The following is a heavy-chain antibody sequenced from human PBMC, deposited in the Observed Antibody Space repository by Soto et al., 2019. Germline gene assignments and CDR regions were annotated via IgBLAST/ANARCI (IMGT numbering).Heavy chain of an antibody. D-gene: IGHD6-6*01. J-gene: IGHJ6*02. CDR1: GFTFSNYA. CDR2: ISSSGGTI. Sequence: EVQLLESGGGLVQPGGYLRLSCAASGFTFSNYAMSWVRQAPGKGLEWVSSISSSGGTIYYADYVKGRFTISRDNSKNTLYLQVNSLRAEDTAIYFCAKDQVAARRYYYYGMDVWGQGTTVTVSS. V-gene: IGHV3-23*01. CDR3: AKDQVAARRYYYYGMDV.